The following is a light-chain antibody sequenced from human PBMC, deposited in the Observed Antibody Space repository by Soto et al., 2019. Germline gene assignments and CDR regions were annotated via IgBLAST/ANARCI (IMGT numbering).Light chain of an antibody. CDR1: SSDVGGYDY. CDR3: SSYAGSSNLV. Sequence: QSVLTQPPSASGSPGQSVTISCTGTSSDVGGYDYVSWYQQHPGKAPKVMIYEVSKRPSGVPDRFSGSKSGNTASLTVSGLQAEDEADYYCSSYAGSSNLVFGGGTKVTVL. CDR2: EVS. V-gene: IGLV2-8*01. J-gene: IGLJ2*01.